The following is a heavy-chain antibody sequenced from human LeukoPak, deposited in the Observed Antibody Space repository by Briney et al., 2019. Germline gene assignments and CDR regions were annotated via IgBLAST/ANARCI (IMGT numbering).Heavy chain of an antibody. D-gene: IGHD2-2*01. V-gene: IGHV3-23*01. Sequence: GGSLRLSCAASESTFSSYGMSWVRQAPGKGLEWVTAISDSGGSTYYADSVKGRFTVSRDNSKNTMYLQMNSLRAEDTAVYYCAKDRRACSSSSCYYRFDYWGQGTLVTVSS. CDR2: ISDSGGST. CDR1: ESTFSSYG. J-gene: IGHJ4*02. CDR3: AKDRRACSSSSCYYRFDY.